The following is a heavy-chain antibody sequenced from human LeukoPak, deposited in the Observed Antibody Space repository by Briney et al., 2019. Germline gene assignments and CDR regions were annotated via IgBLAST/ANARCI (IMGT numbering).Heavy chain of an antibody. Sequence: SETLSLTCTVSGGSISSYYWSWIRQHPGKGLEWIGYIYYSGSTYYNPSLKSRVTISVDTSKNQFSLKLSSVTAADTAVYYCAVDFYDSSGYFDYWGQGTLVTVSS. D-gene: IGHD3-22*01. CDR3: AVDFYDSSGYFDY. CDR2: IYYSGST. V-gene: IGHV4-59*06. J-gene: IGHJ4*02. CDR1: GGSISSYY.